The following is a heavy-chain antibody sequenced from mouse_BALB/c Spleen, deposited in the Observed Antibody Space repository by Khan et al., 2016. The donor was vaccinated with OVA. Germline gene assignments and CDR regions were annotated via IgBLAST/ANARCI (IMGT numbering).Heavy chain of an antibody. CDR2: IWGDGRT. J-gene: IGHJ4*01. Sequence: QVQLKESGPGPVAPSQSLSITCTVSGFSLTGYGVNWVRQPPGKGLEWLGMIWGDGRTDYNSALKSRLSISKDNSKSQVFLKMNSLQTDDTARYYCARAYYANYREAMDYWGQGTSVTVSS. CDR3: ARAYYANYREAMDY. D-gene: IGHD2-10*01. CDR1: GFSLTGYG. V-gene: IGHV2-6-7*01.